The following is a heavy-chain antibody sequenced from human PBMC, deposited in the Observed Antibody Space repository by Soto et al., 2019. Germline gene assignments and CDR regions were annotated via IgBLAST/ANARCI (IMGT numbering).Heavy chain of an antibody. CDR3: ARMGDVPYYYSGMDV. V-gene: IGHV1-18*01. Sequence: QVQLVQSGAEVKKPGASVKVSCKASGYTLTSYGITWVRQAPGQGLEWLGWINGYNGNTNYAQKLQGRVTMTTDTSTSTAYMELRSLRSDDTAVYYCARMGDVPYYYSGMDVWGQGTTVTVSS. CDR1: GYTLTSYG. CDR2: INGYNGNT. J-gene: IGHJ6*02. D-gene: IGHD3-16*01.